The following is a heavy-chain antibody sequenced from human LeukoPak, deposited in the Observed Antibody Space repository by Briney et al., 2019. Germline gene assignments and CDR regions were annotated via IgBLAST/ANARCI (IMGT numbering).Heavy chain of an antibody. CDR1: GDSVSSNSAA. Sequence: SQTLSLTRAISGDSVSSNSAAWSSIRQSPSRGLEWLGRTYYRSKWYNDYALSVKSRIIINPDTSKNQFSLQLNSVTPEDTAVYYCAKLGDSSTWGQGTLVTVSS. CDR3: AKLGDSST. J-gene: IGHJ5*02. V-gene: IGHV6-1*01. D-gene: IGHD6-19*01. CDR2: TYYRSKWYN.